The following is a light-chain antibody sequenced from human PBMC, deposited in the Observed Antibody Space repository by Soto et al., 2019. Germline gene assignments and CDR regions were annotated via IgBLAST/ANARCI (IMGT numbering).Light chain of an antibody. CDR1: QSVTSSY. V-gene: IGKV3-20*01. CDR2: GAS. CDR3: QQYGDSPQT. Sequence: EIVLTQSPGTLSLSPGERATLSCRASQSVTSSYLAWYQQKPGQAPRLLIYGASSRASGIPDRFSGYGSGKDFTLTISRLEPGDFAVYCCQQYGDSPQTFGQGTKVEI. J-gene: IGKJ1*01.